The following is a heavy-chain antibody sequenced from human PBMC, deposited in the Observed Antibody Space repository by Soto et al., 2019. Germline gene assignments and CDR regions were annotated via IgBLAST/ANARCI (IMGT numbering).Heavy chain of an antibody. J-gene: IGHJ6*03. Sequence: GGSLRLSCAASGFTFSSYGMHWVRQAPGKGLEWVAVIWYDGSNKYYADSVKGRFTISRDNSKNTLYLQMNSLRAEDTAVYYCARASGPTLTHYYYYYYMDVWGKGTTVTVSS. CDR2: IWYDGSNK. CDR1: GFTFSSYG. D-gene: IGHD1-26*01. V-gene: IGHV3-33*01. CDR3: ARASGPTLTHYYYYYYMDV.